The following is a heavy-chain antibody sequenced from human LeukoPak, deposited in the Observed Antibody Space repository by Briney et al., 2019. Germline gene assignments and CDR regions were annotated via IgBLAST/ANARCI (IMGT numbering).Heavy chain of an antibody. CDR1: GFTFSIYG. D-gene: IGHD3-22*01. V-gene: IGHV3-30*02. CDR2: IRYDGSNK. Sequence: GGSLRLSCAASGFTFSIYGMYWVRQAPGKGLEWVAFIRYDGSNKYYEDSVKGRFTISRDNSKNTLYLQMNSLRAEDTAVYYCAKGAAGYYSSGYYTFDYWGQGTLVPVSS. J-gene: IGHJ4*02. CDR3: AKGAAGYYSSGYYTFDY.